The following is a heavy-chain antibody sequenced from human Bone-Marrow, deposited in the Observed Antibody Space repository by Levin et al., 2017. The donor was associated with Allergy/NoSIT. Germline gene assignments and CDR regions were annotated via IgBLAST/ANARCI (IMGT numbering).Heavy chain of an antibody. CDR2: ISPSGDMT. CDR3: AREIQGSGNLDS. V-gene: IGHV1-46*01. J-gene: IGHJ4*02. CDR1: GFSFTNYY. Sequence: ASVKVSCKASGFSFTNYYVHWVRQAPGQGLEWMGVISPSGDMTSKAQKFQGRVTVTRDTSASTVYMELYSLTFDDTAMYYCAREIQGSGNLDSWGQGTLVTVSS. D-gene: IGHD2-15*01.